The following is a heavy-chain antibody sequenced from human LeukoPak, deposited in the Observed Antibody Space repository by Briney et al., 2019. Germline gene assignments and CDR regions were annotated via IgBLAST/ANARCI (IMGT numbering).Heavy chain of an antibody. J-gene: IGHJ4*02. D-gene: IGHD6-6*01. Sequence: SETLSLTCTVSGGSISSGGYYWSWIRQHPGKGLEWIGYIYYSGSTYYNPSLKSRVTISVDTSKNQFSLRLSSVTAADTAVYYCATTARHCSDYWGQGTLVTVSS. CDR3: ATTARHCSDY. CDR1: GGSISSGGYY. V-gene: IGHV4-31*03. CDR2: IYYSGST.